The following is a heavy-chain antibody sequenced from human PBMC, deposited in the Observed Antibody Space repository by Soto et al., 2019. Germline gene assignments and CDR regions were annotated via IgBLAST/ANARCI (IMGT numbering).Heavy chain of an antibody. D-gene: IGHD5-12*01. CDR2: INPNSGGT. CDR3: ARTATRTYYFDY. V-gene: IGHV1-2*04. J-gene: IGHJ4*02. Sequence: ASVKVSCKASGYTFTGYYMHWVRQAPGQGLEWMGWINPNSGGTNYAQKFQGWVTMTRDTSISTAYMELSRLRSDVTAVYYCARTATRTYYFDYWGQGTLVTVSS. CDR1: GYTFTGYY.